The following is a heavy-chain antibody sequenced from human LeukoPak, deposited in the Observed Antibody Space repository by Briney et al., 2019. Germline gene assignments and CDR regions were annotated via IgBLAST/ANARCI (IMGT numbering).Heavy chain of an antibody. CDR3: ATTPPLDSSGYLGF. J-gene: IGHJ4*02. Sequence: ASVKVSCKVSGYTLTELSMHWVRQAPGKGLEWMGGFDPEDGETIYAQKFRGRVTMTEDTSTDTAYMELSSLRSEDTAVCYCATTPPLDSSGYLGFWGQGTLVTVSS. CDR1: GYTLTELS. D-gene: IGHD3-22*01. CDR2: FDPEDGET. V-gene: IGHV1-24*01.